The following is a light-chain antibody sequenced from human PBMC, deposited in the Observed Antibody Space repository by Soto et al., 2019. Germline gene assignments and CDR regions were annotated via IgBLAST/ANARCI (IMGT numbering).Light chain of an antibody. CDR1: QSVNSNY. V-gene: IGKV3-20*01. Sequence: EIVLTQSPGTLSLSPGERATLSCRASQSVNSNYLVWYQQKPGQAPRLLIYDVSNRATGIPDRFSGSGSGTDFTLTISRLEPGDFAVYYCQQYGSSRTFGQGTKVDIK. J-gene: IGKJ1*01. CDR2: DVS. CDR3: QQYGSSRT.